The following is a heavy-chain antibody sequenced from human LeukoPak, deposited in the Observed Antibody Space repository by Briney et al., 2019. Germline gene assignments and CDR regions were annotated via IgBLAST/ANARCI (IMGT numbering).Heavy chain of an antibody. V-gene: IGHV3-23*01. CDR2: ISGSSHSRT. Sequence: PGGSLRLSCAASGFTFSSYWMSWVRQAPGQGLEWVSTISGSSHSRTDYADSVKGRFTISRDNSQNTLFLQVDTLRVEDTATYYCAKDRSLGRLVHEAFDVWGQGTMVVVSS. J-gene: IGHJ3*01. D-gene: IGHD3-16*01. CDR1: GFTFSSYW. CDR3: AKDRSLGRLVHEAFDV.